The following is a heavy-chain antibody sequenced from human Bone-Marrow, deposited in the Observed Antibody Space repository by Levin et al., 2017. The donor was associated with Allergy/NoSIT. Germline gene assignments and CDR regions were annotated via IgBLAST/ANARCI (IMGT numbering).Heavy chain of an antibody. J-gene: IGHJ4*02. CDR1: GFTFNLYG. CDR2: MSYDGSQQ. CDR3: AAETPKGFVRYFEY. D-gene: IGHD3-9*01. V-gene: IGHV3-30*02. Sequence: GGSLRLSCAASGFTFNLYGMHWVRQAPGTGLEWVAFMSYDGSQQNYADSVRDRFIISRDNRKNTVRLQMNTLRVEDTAVYYCAAETPKGFVRYFEYWGQGTLVTVSS.